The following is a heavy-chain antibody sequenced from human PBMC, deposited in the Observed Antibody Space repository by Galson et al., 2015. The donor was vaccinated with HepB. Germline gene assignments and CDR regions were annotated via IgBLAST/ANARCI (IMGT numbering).Heavy chain of an antibody. CDR3: ARGRITIFGVEYFQH. V-gene: IGHV3-48*02. Sequence: SLRLSCAASGFTFSSYSMNWVRQAPGKGLEWVSYISSSSTIYYADSVKGRFTISRDNAKNSLYLQMNSLRDEDTAVYYCARGRITIFGVEYFQHWGQGTLVTVSS. D-gene: IGHD3-3*01. CDR1: GFTFSSYS. CDR2: ISSSSTI. J-gene: IGHJ1*01.